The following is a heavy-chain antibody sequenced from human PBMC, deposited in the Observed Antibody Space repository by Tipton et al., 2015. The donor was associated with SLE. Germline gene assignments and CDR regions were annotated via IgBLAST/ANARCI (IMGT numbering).Heavy chain of an antibody. Sequence: SLRLSCAASELLVSSSYMSWVRQSPGKGLEWVSIIYRGGNAFYSDSVKGRFTISTDDSENILYLQMNSLRAEDTAVYYCVRERPDYGAGLSYYGMDVWGQGTTVTVSS. CDR3: VRERPDYGAGLSYYGMDV. J-gene: IGHJ6*02. D-gene: IGHD4-17*01. CDR1: ELLVSSSY. CDR2: IYRGGNA. V-gene: IGHV3-66*01.